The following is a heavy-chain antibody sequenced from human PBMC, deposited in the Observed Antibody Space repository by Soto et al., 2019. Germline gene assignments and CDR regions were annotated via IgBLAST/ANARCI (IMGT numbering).Heavy chain of an antibody. V-gene: IGHV1-3*01. D-gene: IGHD3-9*01. Sequence: QVQLVQSGAEVKKPGASVKVSCKASGYTFTSYAMHWVRQAPGQRLEWMGWINAGNGNTKYSQKFQGRVTITRDTSASTAYMELSRLRSEDTAVYYCARELRYFDWLLRKNGMDVWGQGTTVTVSS. J-gene: IGHJ6*02. CDR3: ARELRYFDWLLRKNGMDV. CDR2: INAGNGNT. CDR1: GYTFTSYA.